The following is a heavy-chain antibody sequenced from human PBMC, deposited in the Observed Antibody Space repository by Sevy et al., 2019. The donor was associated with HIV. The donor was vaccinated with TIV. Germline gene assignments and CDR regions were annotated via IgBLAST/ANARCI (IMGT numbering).Heavy chain of an antibody. D-gene: IGHD3-3*01. CDR2: ISGSGGTT. V-gene: IGHV3-23*01. J-gene: IGHJ4*02. Sequence: GGSLRLSCAASGFSFSNYAMSWVRQAPLKGLEWVSVISGSGGTTFYADSVKGRFTISRDNFKNTLYLQMNSLRAEDTAVYYCVTVPSGPNHPFGVVQGAWGQGTLVTVSS. CDR3: VTVPSGPNHPFGVVQGA. CDR1: GFSFSNYA.